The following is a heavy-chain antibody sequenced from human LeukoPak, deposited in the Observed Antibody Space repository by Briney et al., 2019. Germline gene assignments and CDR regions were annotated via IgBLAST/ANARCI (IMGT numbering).Heavy chain of an antibody. CDR3: ARGRTVTAYNWFDP. Sequence: PGGSLRLSCAASGFTFSSYEMNWVRQAPGKGLEWVPYISSSGSTIYYADSVKGRFTISRDNAKNSLYLQMNSLRAEDTAVYYCARGRTVTAYNWFDPWGQGTLVTVSS. D-gene: IGHD4-11*01. CDR2: ISSSGSTI. J-gene: IGHJ5*02. V-gene: IGHV3-48*03. CDR1: GFTFSSYE.